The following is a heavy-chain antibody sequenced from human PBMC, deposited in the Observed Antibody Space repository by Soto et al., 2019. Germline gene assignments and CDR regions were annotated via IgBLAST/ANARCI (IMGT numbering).Heavy chain of an antibody. Sequence: QLQLQESGPGLVKPSETLSLTCTVSGGSISSSSYYWGWIRQPPGKGLEWIGSIYYSGSTYYNPSLXSXITISVDTSKNQFSLKLSSVTAADTAVYYCARHRDYGDQFDYWGQGILVTVSS. CDR2: IYYSGST. J-gene: IGHJ4*02. CDR3: ARHRDYGDQFDY. D-gene: IGHD4-17*01. CDR1: GGSISSSSYY. V-gene: IGHV4-39*01.